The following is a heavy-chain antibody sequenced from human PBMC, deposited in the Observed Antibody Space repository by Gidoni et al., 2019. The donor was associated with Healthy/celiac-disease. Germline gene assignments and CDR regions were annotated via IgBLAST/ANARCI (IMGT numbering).Heavy chain of an antibody. CDR1: GFTFSTYF. CDR2: ISSSSSYI. CDR3: ARGSHYFDSSGYPDY. V-gene: IGHV3-21*01. D-gene: IGHD3-22*01. J-gene: IGHJ4*02. Sequence: EVQLVESGGGLVKPGGSLRLSCAASGFTFSTYFMNWVRQAPGKGLEWVSSISSSSSYIYYADSVKGRFTISRDNAKNSLYLQMNSLRAEDTAVYYCARGSHYFDSSGYPDYWGQGTLVTVSS.